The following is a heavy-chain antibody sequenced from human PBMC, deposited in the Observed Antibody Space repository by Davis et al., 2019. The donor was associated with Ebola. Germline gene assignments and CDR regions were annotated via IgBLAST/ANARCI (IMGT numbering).Heavy chain of an antibody. CDR1: GGSISTTY. V-gene: IGHV4-59*08. D-gene: IGHD1-14*01. J-gene: IGHJ4*02. CDR3: ASRPGWNQLHVDS. CDR2: IYYSGNT. Sequence: SETLSLPCTVSGGSISTTYWSRIPQPPGKGLEWIGYIYYSGNTKYNPSLKSRVTISVDTSNNQFSLSLSSVTAADTAVYYCASRPGWNQLHVDSWGQGTLVTVSS.